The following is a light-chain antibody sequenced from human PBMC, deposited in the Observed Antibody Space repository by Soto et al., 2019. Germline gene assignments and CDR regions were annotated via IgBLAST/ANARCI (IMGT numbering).Light chain of an antibody. CDR3: CSYAGSSTYV. V-gene: IGLV2-23*01. Sequence: QSALTQPASVSGSPGQSITISCTGTSSDVGGYNYVSWYQQHPGKAPKLMIYEGSTRPSGVSNRFSGSKSGNTASPTISGLQAEDEADYYGCSYAGSSTYVFGTGTK. CDR1: SSDVGGYNY. CDR2: EGS. J-gene: IGLJ1*01.